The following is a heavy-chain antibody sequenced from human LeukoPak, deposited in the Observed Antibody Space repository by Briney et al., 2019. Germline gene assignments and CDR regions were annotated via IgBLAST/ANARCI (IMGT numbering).Heavy chain of an antibody. Sequence: ASVKVSCKASGYTFTSYDINWVRQATGQGLEWMGWMNPNSGNTGYAQKFQGRVTMTRNTSISTVYMELSSLRSEDTAVYYCARGRYYDFWSGEPDFDYWGQGTLVTVSS. D-gene: IGHD3-3*01. J-gene: IGHJ4*02. CDR1: GYTFTSYD. V-gene: IGHV1-8*01. CDR3: ARGRYYDFWSGEPDFDY. CDR2: MNPNSGNT.